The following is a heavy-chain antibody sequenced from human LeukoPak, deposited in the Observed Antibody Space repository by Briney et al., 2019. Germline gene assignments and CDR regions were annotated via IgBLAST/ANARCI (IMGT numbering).Heavy chain of an antibody. CDR1: GGSISSGSYC. J-gene: IGHJ6*04. CDR3: ARGEYYDFWSGYLVPDV. V-gene: IGHV4-61*02. Sequence: PSQTLSLTCTVSGGSISSGSYCWSWIRQPAGKGLEWIGRIYGSGSTNYNPSIESRLTISVDTSKNQLSLKLSSVPAADTAVYYCARGEYYDFWSGYLVPDVWGKGTTVTVSS. CDR2: IYGSGST. D-gene: IGHD3-3*01.